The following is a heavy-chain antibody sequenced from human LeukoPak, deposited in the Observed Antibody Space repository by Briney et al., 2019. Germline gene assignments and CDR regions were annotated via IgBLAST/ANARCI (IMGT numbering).Heavy chain of an antibody. CDR1: GFTVSSNY. J-gene: IGHJ4*02. Sequence: GSLRLSCAASGFTVSSNYMSWVRQAPGKGLEWVSVIFSGGSTYYADSVKGRFTISRDNSKNTLYLQMNNLRAEDTAVYYCARGFSSSWYGYFDYWGQGTLVTVSS. CDR2: IFSGGST. D-gene: IGHD6-13*01. V-gene: IGHV3-53*01. CDR3: ARGFSSSWYGYFDY.